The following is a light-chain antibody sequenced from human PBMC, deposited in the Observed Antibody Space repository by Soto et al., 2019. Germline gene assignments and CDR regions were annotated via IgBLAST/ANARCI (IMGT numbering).Light chain of an antibody. V-gene: IGLV1-40*01. CDR2: DSN. Sequence: QSVRARWPSESGAPGERVDISCTGSSSNIGAGRDVHWYRQLPGAAPKFLISDSNHRPSGVPDRFSVSKSGASASLAITGLRPEDEGEYFCQSYGTSLSGLYVFVTGTKVTVL. CDR3: QSYGTSLSGLYV. J-gene: IGLJ1*01. CDR1: SSNIGAGRD.